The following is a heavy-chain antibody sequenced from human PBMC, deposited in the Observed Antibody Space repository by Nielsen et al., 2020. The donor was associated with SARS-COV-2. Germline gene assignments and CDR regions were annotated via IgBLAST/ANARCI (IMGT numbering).Heavy chain of an antibody. D-gene: IGHD3-22*01. CDR2: ISGSGGST. J-gene: IGHJ4*02. Sequence: GESLKISCAASGFTFSSYAMSWVRQAPGKGLEWVSAISGSGGSTYYADSVKGRFTISRDNSKNTLYLQMNSLRAEDTAVYYCAKDSHYDSSGYYLLPFDYWGQGTLVTVSS. CDR1: GFTFSSYA. V-gene: IGHV3-23*01. CDR3: AKDSHYDSSGYYLLPFDY.